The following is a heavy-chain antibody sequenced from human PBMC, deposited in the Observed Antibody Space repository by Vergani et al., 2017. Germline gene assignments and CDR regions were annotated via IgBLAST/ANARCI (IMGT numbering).Heavy chain of an antibody. J-gene: IGHJ4*02. CDR2: IYPGDSDS. D-gene: IGHD3-10*01. CDR1: GYIFSNFW. Sequence: EKQLVQSGSETKKPGESLQISCQAFGYIFSNFWIGWVRQRPGRGLEWMGIIYPGDSDSRYSPAFQGQVTISANKSLSTAYLQWSSLKASDTAMYYCARCDLHGSGSPFDYWGQGTLVTVSS. CDR3: ARCDLHGSGSPFDY. V-gene: IGHV5-51*01.